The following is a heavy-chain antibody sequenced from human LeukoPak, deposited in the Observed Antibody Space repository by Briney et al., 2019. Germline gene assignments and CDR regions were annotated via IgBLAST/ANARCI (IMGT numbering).Heavy chain of an antibody. Sequence: GGSLRLSCAASGLSFTDYAMSWVRQAPGKGLEWVSAISGSGGSTYYADSVKGRFTISRDNSKNTLYLQMNSLRAEDTAVYYCAKDTPMVRGVIIKGYYYGMDVWGQGTTVTVSS. CDR2: ISGSGGST. CDR3: AKDTPMVRGVIIKGYYYGMDV. V-gene: IGHV3-23*01. J-gene: IGHJ6*02. D-gene: IGHD3-10*01. CDR1: GLSFTDYA.